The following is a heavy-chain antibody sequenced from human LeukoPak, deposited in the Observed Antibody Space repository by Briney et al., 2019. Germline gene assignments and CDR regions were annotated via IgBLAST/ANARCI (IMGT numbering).Heavy chain of an antibody. CDR3: ARAVGSSWYDYYYYYMDV. D-gene: IGHD6-13*01. Sequence: PSETLSLTCTVSGYSISSGYYWGWIRQPPGKGLEWIGSIYHSGSTYYNPSLKSRVTISVDTSKNQFSLKLSSVTAADTAVYYCARAVGSSWYDYYYYYMDVWGKGTTVTVSS. CDR1: GYSISSGYY. CDR2: IYHSGST. J-gene: IGHJ6*03. V-gene: IGHV4-38-2*02.